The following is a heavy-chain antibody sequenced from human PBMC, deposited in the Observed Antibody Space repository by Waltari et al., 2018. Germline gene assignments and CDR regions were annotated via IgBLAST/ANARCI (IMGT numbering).Heavy chain of an antibody. D-gene: IGHD5-12*01. CDR3: AKDPGRGYSGYDSYGMDV. J-gene: IGHJ6*02. V-gene: IGHV3-23*04. CDR1: GFTFSSYA. CDR2: MSGICGST. Sequence: EVQLVESGGGLVQPGGSLRLSCAASGFTFSSYAMSWVRQAPGKGLGGVSAMSGICGSTYYACSVNGRFTISRYNSKNALYLQMNSLRAEDTAVFYCAKDPGRGYSGYDSYGMDVWGQGTTVTVSS.